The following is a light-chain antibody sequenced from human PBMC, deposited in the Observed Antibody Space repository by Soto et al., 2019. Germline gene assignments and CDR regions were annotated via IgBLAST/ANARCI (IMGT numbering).Light chain of an antibody. CDR2: GAS. V-gene: IGKV3-20*01. J-gene: IGKJ5*01. CDR1: QSVSSSY. CDR3: QQYGSSPSIT. Sequence: EIVMTQSPATLSVSPGERSTLSFMASQSVSSSYLAWYQQKPGQAPRLLIYGASGGATGIPDRFSGSGSGTDFTLTISRLEPEDFAVYYCQQYGSSPSITFGQGTRLEIK.